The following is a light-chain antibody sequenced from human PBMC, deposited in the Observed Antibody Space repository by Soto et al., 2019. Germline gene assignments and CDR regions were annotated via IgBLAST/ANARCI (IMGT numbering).Light chain of an antibody. Sequence: EIVMTQSPATQSVSPGERATLTCRASQSVSSNLAWYQQKPGQSPRLLIYGTSTRATGIPARFSGSGSGTEFTLTISSLQSEDFAVYYCHQYNFWPTFGQGTKVDIK. CDR1: QSVSSN. CDR2: GTS. J-gene: IGKJ1*01. CDR3: HQYNFWPT. V-gene: IGKV3-15*01.